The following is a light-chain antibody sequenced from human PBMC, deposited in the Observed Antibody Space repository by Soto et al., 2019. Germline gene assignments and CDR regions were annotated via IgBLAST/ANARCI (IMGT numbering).Light chain of an antibody. CDR1: QSISNW. V-gene: IGKV1-5*03. CDR2: KTS. Sequence: DIQMTQSPSTLSASVGDRVTITCRASQSISNWLAWYQQKPGKAPKLLIYKTSNLDSGVPSRFSGSGSGTEFSLTISSLQPDDFATYYCQQYNNYFLYTFGQGTKLEIK. CDR3: QQYNNYFLYT. J-gene: IGKJ2*01.